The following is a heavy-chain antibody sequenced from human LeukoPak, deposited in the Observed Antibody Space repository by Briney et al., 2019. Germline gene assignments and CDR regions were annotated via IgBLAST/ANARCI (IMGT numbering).Heavy chain of an antibody. CDR2: IYHSGTT. CDR1: GGSISSSNW. V-gene: IGHV4-4*02. J-gene: IGHJ4*02. CDR3: ASSIAVAGTCSYFDY. D-gene: IGHD6-19*01. Sequence: PSGTLSLTCAVSGGSISSSNWWSWVRQPPGKGLEWIGEIYHSGTTNYNPSLKSRVTISVDTSKNQFSLKLSSVTAADTAVYYCASSIAVAGTCSYFDYWGQETLVTVSS.